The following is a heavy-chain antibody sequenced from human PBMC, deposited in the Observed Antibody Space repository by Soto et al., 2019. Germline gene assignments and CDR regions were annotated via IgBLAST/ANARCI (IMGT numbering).Heavy chain of an antibody. CDR3: ARDKGNGREAADY. CDR1: GYTFTNYG. Sequence: ASVKVSCKASGYTFTNYGISWVRQAPGQGFEWMGWISAYDGHTYFAQNFQDRVTLTTHTSTSTAYMELRSLRSDDTAVYYCARDKGNGREAADYWGQGTLVTVSS. CDR2: ISAYDGHT. J-gene: IGHJ4*02. V-gene: IGHV1-18*01. D-gene: IGHD6-25*01.